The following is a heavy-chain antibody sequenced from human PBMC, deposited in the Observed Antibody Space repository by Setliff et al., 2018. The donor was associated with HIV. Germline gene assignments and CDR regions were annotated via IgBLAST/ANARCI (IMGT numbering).Heavy chain of an antibody. J-gene: IGHJ6*02. Sequence: GASVKVSCKASGGTFSNHAISWVRQAPGQGLEWMGGIIPIFGTANYAQKFQGRVTITADESTSTAYMELSSLSSEDTAMYYCARDRGYGERRGGRDYYYGMDVWGQGTTVTVS. CDR2: IIPIFGTA. D-gene: IGHD4-17*01. V-gene: IGHV1-69*13. CDR1: GGTFSNHA. CDR3: ARDRGYGERRGGRDYYYGMDV.